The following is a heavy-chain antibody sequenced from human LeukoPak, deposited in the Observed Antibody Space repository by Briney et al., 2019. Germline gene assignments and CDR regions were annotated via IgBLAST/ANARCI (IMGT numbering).Heavy chain of an antibody. CDR1: GFTFRNYI. Sequence: PGRSLRLSCAASGFTFRNYIMHWVRQAPGKGLEWVAVMSADGVDKNHADSVKGRFTMSRDNSRNTLYLQMNSLRVEDTARYYCVRDRGGGRGSYGMDVWGQGTMVTVSS. D-gene: IGHD3-10*01. J-gene: IGHJ6*01. CDR3: VRDRGGGRGSYGMDV. CDR2: MSADGVDK. V-gene: IGHV3-30-3*01.